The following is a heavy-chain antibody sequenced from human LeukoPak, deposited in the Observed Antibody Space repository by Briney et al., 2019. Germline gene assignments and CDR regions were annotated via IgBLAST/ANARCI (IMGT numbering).Heavy chain of an antibody. D-gene: IGHD3-22*01. CDR1: GFTFSGSV. J-gene: IGHJ3*02. Sequence: GGSLRLSCAASGFTFSGSVMHWVRQASGKGLEWVGHIRNKGNNYATAYGPSVKGRFTISRDDSKNTAYLQMNSLKTEDTAVYYCSRHSDYGGSGNRLDAFDIWGQGTMVTVSS. CDR2: IRNKGNNYAT. V-gene: IGHV3-73*01. CDR3: SRHSDYGGSGNRLDAFDI.